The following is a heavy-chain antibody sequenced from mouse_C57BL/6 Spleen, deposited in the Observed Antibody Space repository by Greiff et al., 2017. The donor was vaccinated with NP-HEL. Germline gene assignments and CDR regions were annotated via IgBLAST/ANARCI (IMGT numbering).Heavy chain of an antibody. V-gene: IGHV1-85*01. J-gene: IGHJ1*03. CDR2: IYPRDGST. CDR3: ARGSFITTVVATWYFDV. Sequence: VKLMESGPELVKPGASVKLSCKASGYTFTSYDINWVKQRPGQGLEWIGWIYPRDGSTKYNEKFKGKATLTVDTSSSTAYMELHSLTSEDSAVYFCARGSFITTVVATWYFDVWGTGTTVTVSS. CDR1: GYTFTSYD. D-gene: IGHD1-1*01.